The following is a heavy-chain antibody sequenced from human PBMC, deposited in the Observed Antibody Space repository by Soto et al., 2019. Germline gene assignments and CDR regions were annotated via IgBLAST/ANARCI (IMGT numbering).Heavy chain of an antibody. CDR1: GFTFSDYY. J-gene: IGHJ3*02. Sequence: XGSLRLSCAASGFTFSDYYMSWIRQAPGKGLEWVSYISSSSSYTNYADSVKGRFTISRDNAKNSLYLQMNSLRAEDTAVYYCARVSPHYGGNHDAFDIWGQGTMVTVSS. D-gene: IGHD4-17*01. CDR3: ARVSPHYGGNHDAFDI. CDR2: ISSSSSYT. V-gene: IGHV3-11*06.